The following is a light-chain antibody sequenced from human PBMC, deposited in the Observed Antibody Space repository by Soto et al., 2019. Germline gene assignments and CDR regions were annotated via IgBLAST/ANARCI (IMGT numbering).Light chain of an antibody. CDR3: QQYGRSPWT. J-gene: IGKJ1*01. Sequence: EIVLTQCPGTVSLSPGERATISCRASQTVSSNFLVWYQQKPDQAPRLLIYGASSRATGIPDRFSGSGSGTDFTLTISRLEPEDFAVYYCQQYGRSPWTFGQGTKVEIK. V-gene: IGKV3-20*01. CDR1: QTVSSNF. CDR2: GAS.